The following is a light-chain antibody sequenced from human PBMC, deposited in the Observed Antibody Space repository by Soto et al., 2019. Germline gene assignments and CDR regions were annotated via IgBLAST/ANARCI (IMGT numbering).Light chain of an antibody. CDR1: SSNIGTRYD. J-gene: IGLJ2*01. CDR2: GNS. V-gene: IGLV1-40*01. CDR3: KSYDSSLSGYVI. Sequence: QSVLTQPPSVSGAPGQRVTISCTGSSSNIGTRYDVHWYQQLPGTAPKLLIYGNSNRTSGVPDRFSGSKSGTSASLAITGLQAEDEADYYCKSYDSSLSGYVIFGGGTKLTV.